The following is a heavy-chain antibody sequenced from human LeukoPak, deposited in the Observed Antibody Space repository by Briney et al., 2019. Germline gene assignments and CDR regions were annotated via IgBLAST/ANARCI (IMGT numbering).Heavy chain of an antibody. V-gene: IGHV3-23*01. CDR2: ISGSGGST. CDR1: GFSFNSFA. D-gene: IGHD3-10*01. CDR3: AKEITLVRGVIGFDY. J-gene: IGHJ4*02. Sequence: QPGGSLRLSCVASGFSFNSFAMSWVRQAPGKGLEWVSAISGSGGSTYYADSVKGRFTISRDNSKNTLYLQMNSLRAEDTAVYYCAKEITLVRGVIGFDYWGQGALVTVSS.